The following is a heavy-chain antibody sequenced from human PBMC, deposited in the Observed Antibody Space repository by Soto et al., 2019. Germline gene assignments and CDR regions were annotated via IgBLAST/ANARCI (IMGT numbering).Heavy chain of an antibody. CDR2: IYYSGST. CDR3: ARALFGRSTWFDP. CDR1: GCSIGSYY. V-gene: IGHV4-59*01. D-gene: IGHD3-16*01. Sequence: SGTLSLTCTVSGCSIGSYYWGWIRQPPGKGLEWIGYIYYSGSTNYNPSLKSRVTISVDTSKNQFSLKLSSVTAADTAVYYCARALFGRSTWFDPWGQGTLVTVS. J-gene: IGHJ5*02.